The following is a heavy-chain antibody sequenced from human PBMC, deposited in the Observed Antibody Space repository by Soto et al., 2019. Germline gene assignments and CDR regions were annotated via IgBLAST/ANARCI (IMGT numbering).Heavy chain of an antibody. Sequence: QVQLVESGGGVVQPGRSLRLSCAASGFTFSSYGMHWVRQAPGKGLEWVAVIWYDGSNKYYADSVKGRFTISRDNSKNTLYVQMNSLRAEDTAVYYCARAYGDWILGAFDIWGQGTMVTVSS. CDR2: IWYDGSNK. D-gene: IGHD2-21*01. CDR3: ARAYGDWILGAFDI. J-gene: IGHJ3*02. V-gene: IGHV3-33*01. CDR1: GFTFSSYG.